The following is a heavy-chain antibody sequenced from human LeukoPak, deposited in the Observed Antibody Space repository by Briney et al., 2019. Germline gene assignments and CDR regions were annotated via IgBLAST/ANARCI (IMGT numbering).Heavy chain of an antibody. J-gene: IGHJ4*02. CDR2: IKQGCSDK. Sequence: GGPLRLSCAASGFPFGRHWVTGAGNAPGKGLEWLASIKQGCSDKYSVDSVKGRFTVSREDAKFSVSLQMNSLSADDTAIYYYARGPNYGDRLDYLDSWGQGTKVTVSS. CDR3: ARGPNYGDRLDYLDS. D-gene: IGHD4-17*01. CDR1: GFPFGRHW. V-gene: IGHV3-7*01.